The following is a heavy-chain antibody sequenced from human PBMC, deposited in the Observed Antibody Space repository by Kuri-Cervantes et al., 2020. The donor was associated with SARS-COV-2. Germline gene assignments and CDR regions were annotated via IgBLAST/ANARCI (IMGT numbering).Heavy chain of an antibody. J-gene: IGHJ3*02. CDR3: ARDQGRGLVVVVAATRVYDAFDI. CDR1: GYTFTGYY. Sequence: ASVKVSCKASGYTFTGYYMHWVRQAPGQGLEWMGWINPNSGSTSYAQKSQGRVTMTRDTSTSTVYMELSSLRSEDTAVYYCARDQGRGLVVVVAATRVYDAFDIWGQGTMVTVSS. V-gene: IGHV1-46*01. CDR2: INPNSGST. D-gene: IGHD2-15*01.